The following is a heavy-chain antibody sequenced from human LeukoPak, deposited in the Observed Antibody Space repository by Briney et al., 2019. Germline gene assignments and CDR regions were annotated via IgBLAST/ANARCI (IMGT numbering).Heavy chain of an antibody. V-gene: IGHV3-23*01. Sequence: GGSLRLSCAASGFTFSSYAMSWVRQAPGKGLEWVSAISGSGGSTYYADSVKGRFTISRDNSKNTLYLQMNSLRAEDTAVYYCARDGGGNRYCSSTSCSSSYWGQGTLVTVSS. CDR3: ARDGGGNRYCSSTSCSSSY. CDR2: ISGSGGST. J-gene: IGHJ4*02. CDR1: GFTFSSYA. D-gene: IGHD2-2*01.